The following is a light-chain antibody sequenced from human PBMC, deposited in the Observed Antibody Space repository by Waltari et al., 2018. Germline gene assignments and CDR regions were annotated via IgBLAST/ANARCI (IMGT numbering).Light chain of an antibody. Sequence: DIQLTQSPSFLSASVGDRVTITCRASQGINSFLAWYQQNPGKAPKLLIYAASTVQSGVPARFSGSGSGTEFTLTISSMQPEDFAAYSCQQLSTYPWTFGQGTRLEIK. J-gene: IGKJ2*02. CDR1: QGINSF. CDR2: AAS. V-gene: IGKV1-9*01. CDR3: QQLSTYPWT.